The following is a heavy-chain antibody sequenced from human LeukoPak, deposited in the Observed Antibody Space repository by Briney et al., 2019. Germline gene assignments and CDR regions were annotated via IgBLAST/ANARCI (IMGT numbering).Heavy chain of an antibody. V-gene: IGHV3-33*06. CDR3: AKDRETYEYTFDY. Sequence: PGKSLRLSCAASGFSFSTYGIHWVRLAPGKGLEWVAVMWYDGSKDYYADSVKGRFTISRDTSKNTLYLQMNNLRAEDTAVYYCAKDRETYEYTFDYWGQGTLITVSS. CDR1: GFSFSTYG. D-gene: IGHD6-6*01. CDR2: MWYDGSKD. J-gene: IGHJ4*02.